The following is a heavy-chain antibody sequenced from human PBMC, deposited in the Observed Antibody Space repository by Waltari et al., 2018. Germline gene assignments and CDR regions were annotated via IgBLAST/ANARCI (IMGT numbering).Heavy chain of an antibody. D-gene: IGHD1-26*01. CDR2: IYYSGST. V-gene: IGHV4-31*03. CDR1: GGSISSGGYY. Sequence: QVQLQESGPGLVQPSQTLSLPCTFSGGSISSGGYYLSWIRQHPGKCLEWIGYIYYSGSTYYNPSRKSRVTISVDTSKNQFSLKLSSVTAADTAVYYCARDRDGSYPYYFDYWGQGTLVTVSS. J-gene: IGHJ4*02. CDR3: ARDRDGSYPYYFDY.